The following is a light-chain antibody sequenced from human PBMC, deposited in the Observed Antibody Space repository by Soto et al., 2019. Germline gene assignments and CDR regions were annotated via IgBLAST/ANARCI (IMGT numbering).Light chain of an antibody. Sequence: QPVLTQPPSASGTSGQRVTISCSGSSSNIGTNTVNWYQHFPRTAPKLLIFSNNQRPSGVPDRFSGSTSGTSASLAISGLQSEDEADYYCETWDDSLTGVVFGGGTKVTVL. V-gene: IGLV1-44*01. CDR3: ETWDDSLTGVV. J-gene: IGLJ2*01. CDR1: SSNIGTNT. CDR2: SNN.